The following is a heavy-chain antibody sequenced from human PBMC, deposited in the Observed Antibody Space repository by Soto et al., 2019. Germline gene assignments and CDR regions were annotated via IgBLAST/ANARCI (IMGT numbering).Heavy chain of an antibody. D-gene: IGHD6-19*01. Sequence: QITLKESGPTLVKPTQTVTLICTFSGFSLTTRGVGVGWIRQPPGKALEWLALIYWDDDKRYSPSLRSRLTITKDTSKNQVVLKMTNMDPVDTAVYYCARDSSGWYGLDYWGQGTLVTVSS. J-gene: IGHJ4*02. CDR1: GFSLTTRGVG. V-gene: IGHV2-5*02. CDR3: ARDSSGWYGLDY. CDR2: IYWDDDK.